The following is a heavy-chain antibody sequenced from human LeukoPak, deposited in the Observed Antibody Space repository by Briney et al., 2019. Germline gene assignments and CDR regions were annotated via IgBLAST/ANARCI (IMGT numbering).Heavy chain of an antibody. CDR3: TRADPDYYDSSGYFY. Sequence: PGGSLRLSCAASGFTFNSYAMSWVRQAPGKGLEWVSAISGSGGSTYYADSVKGRFTISRDNSKNTLYLQMNSLKTEDTAVYYCTRADPDYYDSSGYFYWGQGTLVTVSS. CDR2: ISGSGGST. D-gene: IGHD3-22*01. V-gene: IGHV3-23*01. J-gene: IGHJ4*02. CDR1: GFTFNSYA.